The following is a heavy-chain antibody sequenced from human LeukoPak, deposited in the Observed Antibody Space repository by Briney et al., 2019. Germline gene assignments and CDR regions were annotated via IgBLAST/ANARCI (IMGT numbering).Heavy chain of an antibody. D-gene: IGHD6-13*01. V-gene: IGHV4-34*01. CDR2: INHSGST. CDR3: ARAIAAARPFDP. Sequence: SETLSLTCAVYGGSFSGYYWSWIRQPPGKGLKWIGEINHSGSTNYNPSLKSRVTISVDKSKNQFSLKLSSVTAADTAVYYCARAIAAARPFDPWGQGTLVTVSS. J-gene: IGHJ5*02. CDR1: GGSFSGYY.